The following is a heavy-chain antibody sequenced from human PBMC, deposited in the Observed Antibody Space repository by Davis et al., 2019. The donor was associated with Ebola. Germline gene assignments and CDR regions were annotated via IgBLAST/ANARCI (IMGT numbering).Heavy chain of an antibody. CDR2: ISSSSSTI. CDR3: ARAGLGYCSGGSCYSHWYFDL. D-gene: IGHD2-15*01. CDR1: GFTFSSYS. V-gene: IGHV3-48*02. J-gene: IGHJ2*01. Sequence: PGGSLRLSCAASGFTFSSYSMNWVRQAPGKGLEWVSYISSSSSTIYYADSVKGRFTISRDNAKNSLYLQMNSLRDEDTAVYYCARAGLGYCSGGSCYSHWYFDLWGRGTLVTVSS.